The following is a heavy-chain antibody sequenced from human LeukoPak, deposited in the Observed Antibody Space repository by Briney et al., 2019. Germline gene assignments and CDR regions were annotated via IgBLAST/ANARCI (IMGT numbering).Heavy chain of an antibody. J-gene: IGHJ4*02. D-gene: IGHD3-22*01. CDR1: GYIFTGFY. CDR2: INPNSGDT. CDR3: ARVKTMIIVVSLFDY. Sequence: GASVKVSCKTSGYIFTGFYIHWVRQVPGQGLEWMGWINPNSGDTKSAPKFQGRVTMTRDTSISTAFMELSRLTSDDTAVYYCARVKTMIIVVSLFDYWGQGTLVTVSS. V-gene: IGHV1-2*02.